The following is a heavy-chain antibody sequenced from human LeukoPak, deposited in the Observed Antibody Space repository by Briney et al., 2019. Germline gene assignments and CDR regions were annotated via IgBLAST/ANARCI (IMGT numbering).Heavy chain of an antibody. Sequence: SETLSLTCTVSGGSISSYYWSWIRQPPGKGLEWIGYIYYSGSTNYNPSLKSRVTISVDTSKNQFSLKLSSVTAADTAVYYCARDGGSGWYFLDYWGQGTLVTVSP. J-gene: IGHJ4*02. CDR1: GGSISSYY. CDR3: ARDGGSGWYFLDY. D-gene: IGHD6-19*01. CDR2: IYYSGST. V-gene: IGHV4-59*01.